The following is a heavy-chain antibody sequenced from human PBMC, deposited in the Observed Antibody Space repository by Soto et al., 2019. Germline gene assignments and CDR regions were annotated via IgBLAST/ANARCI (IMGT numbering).Heavy chain of an antibody. Sequence: GGSLRLSCAASGFTVSSNYMSWVRQAPGKGLEWVSVIYSGGSTYYADSVKGRFTISRDNSKNTLYPQMNSLRAEDTAVYYCARGRAVDTAIDYYYGMDVWGQGTTVTVSS. CDR3: ARGRAVDTAIDYYYGMDV. V-gene: IGHV3-53*01. D-gene: IGHD5-18*01. CDR1: GFTVSSNY. CDR2: IYSGGST. J-gene: IGHJ6*02.